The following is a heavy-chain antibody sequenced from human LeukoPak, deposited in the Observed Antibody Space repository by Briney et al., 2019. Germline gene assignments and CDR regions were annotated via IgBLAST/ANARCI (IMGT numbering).Heavy chain of an antibody. V-gene: IGHV1-2*02. CDR3: ARGQVGEFDY. D-gene: IGHD2-15*01. Sequence: ASVKVSCKASGYTFTSYDINWVRQATGQGLEWMGWINPNSGGTNYAQKFQGRVTMTRDTSISTAYMELSRLRSDDTAVYYCARGQVGEFDYWGQGTLVTVSS. CDR2: INPNSGGT. CDR1: GYTFTSYD. J-gene: IGHJ4*02.